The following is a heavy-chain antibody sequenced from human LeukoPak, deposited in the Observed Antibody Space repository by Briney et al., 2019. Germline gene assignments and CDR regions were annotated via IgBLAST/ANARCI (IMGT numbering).Heavy chain of an antibody. CDR2: INHSGST. V-gene: IGHV4-34*01. Sequence: SETLSLTCAVYGGSFSGYYWTWIRQPPGKGLEWIGEINHSGSTNYSPSLKSRITISVDKSKNQFSLKLSSVTAADTAVYYCAGSRGGFGESLTYYFDYWGQGTLVAASS. J-gene: IGHJ4*02. D-gene: IGHD3-10*01. CDR1: GGSFSGYY. CDR3: AGSRGGFGESLTYYFDY.